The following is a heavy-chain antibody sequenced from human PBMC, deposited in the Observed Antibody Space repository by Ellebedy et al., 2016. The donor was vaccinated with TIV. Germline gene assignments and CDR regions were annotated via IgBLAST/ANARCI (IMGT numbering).Heavy chain of an antibody. V-gene: IGHV4-39*07. J-gene: IGHJ5*02. CDR3: AKGITMIVAGWFDP. CDR1: GGSISSSSYY. CDR2: IYYSGST. Sequence: SETLSLTXTVSGGSISSSSYYWGWIRQPPGKGLEWIGSIYYSGSTYYNPSLKSRVTIPVDTSKNQFSLKLSSVTAADTAVYYCAKGITMIVAGWFDPWGQGTLVTVSS. D-gene: IGHD3-22*01.